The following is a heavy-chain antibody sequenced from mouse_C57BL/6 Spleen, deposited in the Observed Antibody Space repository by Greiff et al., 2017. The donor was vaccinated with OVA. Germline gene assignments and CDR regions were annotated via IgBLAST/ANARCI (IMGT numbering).Heavy chain of an antibody. Sequence: VQLKESGPGMVKPSQSLSLTCTVTGYSITSGYDWHWIRHFPGNKLEWMGYISYSGSTNYNPSLKSRISITHDTSKNHFFLKLNSVTTEDTATYYCARGDLYGSSYGWYFDVWGTGTTVTVSS. CDR3: ARGDLYGSSYGWYFDV. J-gene: IGHJ1*03. CDR1: GYSITSGYD. D-gene: IGHD1-1*01. CDR2: ISYSGST. V-gene: IGHV3-1*01.